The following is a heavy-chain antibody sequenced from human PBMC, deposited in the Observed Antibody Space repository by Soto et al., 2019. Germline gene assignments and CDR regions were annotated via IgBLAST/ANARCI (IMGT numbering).Heavy chain of an antibody. CDR2: IYYSGST. D-gene: IGHD6-13*01. CDR3: ARGQTYSSSWYVLGYDY. CDR1: GGSISSYY. V-gene: IGHV4-59*01. J-gene: IGHJ4*02. Sequence: SETLSLTCPVSGGSISSYYWSWIRQPPGKGLEWIGYIYYSGSTNYNPSLKSRVTISVDTSKNQFSLKLSSVTAADTAVYYCARGQTYSSSWYVLGYDYWGQGTLVTVSS.